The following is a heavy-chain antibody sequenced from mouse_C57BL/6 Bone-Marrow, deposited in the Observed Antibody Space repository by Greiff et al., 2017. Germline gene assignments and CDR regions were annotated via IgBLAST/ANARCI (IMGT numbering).Heavy chain of an antibody. CDR3: ARDGFYYDYDVAWFAY. CDR2: ISYDGSN. Sequence: DVKLQESGPGLVKPSQSLSLTCSVTGYSITSGYYWNWIRQFPGNKLEWMGYISYDGSNNYNPSLKNRISITRDTSKNQFFLKLNSVTTEDTATYYCARDGFYYDYDVAWFAYWGQGTLVTVSA. J-gene: IGHJ3*01. CDR1: GYSITSGYY. V-gene: IGHV3-6*01. D-gene: IGHD2-4*01.